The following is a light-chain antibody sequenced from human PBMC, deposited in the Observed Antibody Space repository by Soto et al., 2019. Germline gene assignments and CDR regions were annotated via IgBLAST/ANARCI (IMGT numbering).Light chain of an antibody. V-gene: IGKV3-20*01. CDR1: QSVSSSY. J-gene: IGKJ1*01. Sequence: DIVLTQSPGTLSFSPGEGATLSCRASQSVSSSYLAWYQQKPGQAPRLLIYGASSRATGIPDRFSGSGSGTDFTLTISRLEPEDFAVYYCQQYGSSRWTFGQGTKVDIK. CDR2: GAS. CDR3: QQYGSSRWT.